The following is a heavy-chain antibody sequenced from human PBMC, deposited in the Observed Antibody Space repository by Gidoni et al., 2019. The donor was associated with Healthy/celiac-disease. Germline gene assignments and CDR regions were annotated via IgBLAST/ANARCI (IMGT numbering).Heavy chain of an antibody. Sequence: EVQLVESGGGLVQPGGSLRLSCAASGFTFSSYEMNWGRQAPGKGLEWVSYISSSGSTIYYADSVKGRFTISRDNAKNSLYLQMNSLRAEDTAVYYCARLQILGGYIPPLGYWGQGTLVTVSS. V-gene: IGHV3-48*03. CDR2: ISSSGSTI. J-gene: IGHJ4*02. CDR3: ARLQILGGYIPPLGY. CDR1: GFTFSSYE. D-gene: IGHD5-12*01.